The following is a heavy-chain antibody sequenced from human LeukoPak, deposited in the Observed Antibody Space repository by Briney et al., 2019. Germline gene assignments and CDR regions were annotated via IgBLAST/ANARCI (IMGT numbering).Heavy chain of an antibody. CDR2: IYYSGST. CDR1: GGSISSYY. CDR3: ARGLDMVRGVMYYFDY. V-gene: IGHV4-59*12. J-gene: IGHJ4*02. Sequence: PSETLSLTCTVSGGSISSYYWSWIRQPPGKGLEWIGYIYYSGSTNYNPSLKSRVTISVDTSKNQFSLKLSSVTAADTAAYYCARGLDMVRGVMYYFDYWGQGTLVTVSS. D-gene: IGHD3-10*01.